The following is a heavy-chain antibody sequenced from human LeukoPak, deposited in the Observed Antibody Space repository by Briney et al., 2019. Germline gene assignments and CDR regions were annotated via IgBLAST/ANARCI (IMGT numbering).Heavy chain of an antibody. J-gene: IGHJ6*03. D-gene: IGHD2-2*01. Sequence: SETLSLTCAVYGGSFSGYYWSWIRQPPGKGLEWIGEINHSGSTNYNPSLKSRVTISVDTSKNQFSLKQSSLTAADTAVYYCARVSPSLPKYCSSTSCYGIGKTYYYYMDVWGKGTTVTISS. CDR1: GGSFSGYY. CDR3: ARVSPSLPKYCSSTSCYGIGKTYYYYMDV. CDR2: INHSGST. V-gene: IGHV4-34*01.